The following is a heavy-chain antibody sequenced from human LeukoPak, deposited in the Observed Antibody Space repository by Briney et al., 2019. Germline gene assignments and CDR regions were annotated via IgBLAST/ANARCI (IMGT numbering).Heavy chain of an antibody. CDR1: GGSISSNSYY. D-gene: IGHD1-26*01. V-gene: IGHV4-39*01. CDR2: IYYSGST. Sequence: SETLSLTCTVSGGSISSNSYYWGWIRQPPGKGLEGIGSIYYSGSTYYNPSLKSRVTISVDTSKNQFPLKLSSVTAADTAVYYCARASSGSYNIHFDYWGQGTLVTVSS. CDR3: ARASSGSYNIHFDY. J-gene: IGHJ4*02.